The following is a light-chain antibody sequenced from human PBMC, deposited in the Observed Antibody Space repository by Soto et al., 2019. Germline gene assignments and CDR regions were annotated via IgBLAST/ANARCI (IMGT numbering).Light chain of an antibody. Sequence: QSALTQPASVSGSPGQSIPISCTGTEVGSYNLVSWYQQQPGKAPKLTLYEVTKRPSGVSDRFSGSKSGKTASLTISGLQAEDEADYYCCSYAPSRTWVFGGGTKVTVL. V-gene: IGLV2-23*02. CDR2: EVT. CDR1: EVGSYNL. CDR3: CSYAPSRTWV. J-gene: IGLJ3*02.